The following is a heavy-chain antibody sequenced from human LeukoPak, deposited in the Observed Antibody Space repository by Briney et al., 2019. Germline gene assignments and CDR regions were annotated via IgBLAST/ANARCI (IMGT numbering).Heavy chain of an antibody. V-gene: IGHV1-18*01. J-gene: IGHJ4*02. CDR2: INGYSGKT. CDR3: ARERLGYCSGGTCHGADY. CDR1: GYTFSSYT. D-gene: IGHD2-15*01. Sequence: GASVKVSCKASGYTFSSYTMNWVRQAPGQGLEWMGYINGYSGKTNYSQEFQDRVTMTTDTSTSTVYMELRNLKSDDTAVYYCARERLGYCSGGTCHGADYWGQGTQVTVSS.